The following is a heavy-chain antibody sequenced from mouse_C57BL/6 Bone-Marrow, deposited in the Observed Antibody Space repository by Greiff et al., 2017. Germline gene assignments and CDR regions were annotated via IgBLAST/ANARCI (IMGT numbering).Heavy chain of an antibody. Sequence: DVHLVESGTVLARPGASVKMSCKTSGYTFTSYWMHWVKQRPGQGLEWIGAIYPGNSDTSYNQKFKGKAKLTAVTSASTAYMELSSLTNEDSAVYYCTRWDYEGAWFAYWGQGTLVTVSA. CDR2: IYPGNSDT. CDR3: TRWDYEGAWFAY. CDR1: GYTFTSYW. D-gene: IGHD2-4*01. J-gene: IGHJ3*01. V-gene: IGHV1-5*01.